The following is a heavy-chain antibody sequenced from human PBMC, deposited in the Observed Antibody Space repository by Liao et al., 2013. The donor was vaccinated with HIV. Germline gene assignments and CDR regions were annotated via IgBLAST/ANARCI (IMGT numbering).Heavy chain of an antibody. CDR1: GGSISSGSYY. V-gene: IGHV4-61*02. D-gene: IGHD5-12*01. CDR2: ISASGTT. CDR3: ATSTIVARAHFDY. J-gene: IGHJ4*02. Sequence: QVQLQESGPGLVKPSQTLSLTCTVSGGSISSGSYYWSWIRQPAGKGLEWIGRISASGTTNYNPSLKSRLTMSVDTSKNHFSLRLSSVTAADTAVYFCATSTIVARAHFDYWGQGALVTVSS.